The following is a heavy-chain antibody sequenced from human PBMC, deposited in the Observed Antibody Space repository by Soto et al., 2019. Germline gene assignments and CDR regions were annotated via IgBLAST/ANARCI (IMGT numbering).Heavy chain of an antibody. CDR1: GGSISSYY. CDR3: ARGFPGHSGYPHHMDV. J-gene: IGHJ6*03. D-gene: IGHD5-12*01. Sequence: LPETLSLTCTVSGGSISSYYWSWIRQPPGKGLEWIGYIYYSGSTNYNPSLKSRVTISVDTSKNQFSLKLSSVTAADTAVYYCARGFPGHSGYPHHMDVWGKGTTVTVSS. V-gene: IGHV4-59*01. CDR2: IYYSGST.